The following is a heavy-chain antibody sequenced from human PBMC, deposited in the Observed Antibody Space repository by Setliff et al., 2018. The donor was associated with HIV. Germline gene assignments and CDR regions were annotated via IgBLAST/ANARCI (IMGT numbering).Heavy chain of an antibody. CDR1: GDTFTTYA. J-gene: IGHJ4*02. CDR2: INTGNGDT. D-gene: IGHD6-13*01. Sequence: ASVKVSCKASGDTFTTYALHWVRQAPGQRLEWMGWINTGNGDTKSSQKFQGRVTITRDTSASTAYMELSSLRSEDTGVYYCAIGSSNWPHRPNNYYFDYWGQGTPVTVSS. V-gene: IGHV1-3*04. CDR3: AIGSSNWPHRPNNYYFDY.